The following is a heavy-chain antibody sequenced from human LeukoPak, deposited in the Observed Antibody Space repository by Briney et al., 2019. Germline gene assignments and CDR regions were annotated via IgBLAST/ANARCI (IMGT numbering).Heavy chain of an antibody. CDR3: ARDGNDWFDP. D-gene: IGHD4-23*01. CDR1: GGSISSSSYY. CDR2: IYTSGST. J-gene: IGHJ5*02. V-gene: IGHV4-39*07. Sequence: PSETLSLTCTVSGGSISSSSYYWGWIRQPPGKGLEWIGRIYTSGSTNYNPSLKSRVTMSVDTSKNQFSLKLSSVTAADTAVYYCARDGNDWFDPWGQGTLVTVSS.